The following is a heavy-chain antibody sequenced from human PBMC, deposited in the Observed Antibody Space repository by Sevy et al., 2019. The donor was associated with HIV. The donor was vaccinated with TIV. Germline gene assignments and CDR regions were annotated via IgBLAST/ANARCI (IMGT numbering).Heavy chain of an antibody. CDR1: GASISSSGYY. D-gene: IGHD6-19*01. V-gene: IGHV4-39*01. Sequence: SETLSLTCTVSGASISSSGYYWGWIRQPPGKGLEWIASINYSGSTFYNPSLRSRVTISSDTSKNQFSPKLNSVTAADTAIYYCAGPILSYNSGWSYYDSWGQGTVVTVSS. CDR3: AGPILSYNSGWSYYDS. J-gene: IGHJ4*02. CDR2: INYSGST.